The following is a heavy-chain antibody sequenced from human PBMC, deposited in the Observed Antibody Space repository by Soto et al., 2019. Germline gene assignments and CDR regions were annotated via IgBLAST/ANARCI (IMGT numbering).Heavy chain of an antibody. Sequence: PSETLSLTCTVSGGSVSSGSYYWSWILQPPGKGLEWIGYIYYSGSTNYNPSLKSRVTISVDTSKNQFSLKMSSVTAADTAVYYCARARGVTNYYYYGMDVWGQGTTVTVSS. J-gene: IGHJ6*02. CDR3: ARARGVTNYYYYGMDV. CDR1: GGSVSSGSYY. CDR2: IYYSGST. V-gene: IGHV4-61*01. D-gene: IGHD3-10*01.